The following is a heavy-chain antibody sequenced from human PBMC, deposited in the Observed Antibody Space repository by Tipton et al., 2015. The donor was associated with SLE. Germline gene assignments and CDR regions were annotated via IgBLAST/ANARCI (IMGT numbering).Heavy chain of an antibody. J-gene: IGHJ4*02. V-gene: IGHV4-39*07. CDR1: GGSINTGSDY. CDR2: IFYSGAT. D-gene: IGHD3-10*01. Sequence: TLSLTCNVSGGSINTGSDYWAWVRQPPGTGLEWIGSIFYSGATYYNPSLKSRVTMSIDTSKNQFSLKLASVTAADTALYFCARLGERGVRSPFDYWGQGALVTVSS. CDR3: ARLGERGVRSPFDY.